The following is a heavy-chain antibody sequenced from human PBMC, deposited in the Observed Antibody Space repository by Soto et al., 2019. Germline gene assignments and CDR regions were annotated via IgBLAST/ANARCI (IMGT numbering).Heavy chain of an antibody. CDR3: ACGIILPGNGFDI. V-gene: IGHV1-69*13. CDR1: GGTFSSYA. CDR2: IIPIFGTA. Sequence: SSVKVSVQASGGTFSSYAISWVRQAPGQGLEWMGGIIPIFGTANYAQKFQGRVTITADESTSTAYMELSSLRSEDTAVYYCACGIILPGNGFDIWGQGTMVTVSS. J-gene: IGHJ3*02. D-gene: IGHD1-26*01.